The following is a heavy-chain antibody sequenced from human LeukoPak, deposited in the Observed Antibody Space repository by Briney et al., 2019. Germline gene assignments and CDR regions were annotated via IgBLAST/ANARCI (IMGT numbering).Heavy chain of an antibody. J-gene: IGHJ5*02. CDR3: ATYDILTGYIPHRGWFDP. V-gene: IGHV1-24*01. CDR1: GYTLTELS. D-gene: IGHD3-9*01. Sequence: ASVKVSCKVSGYTLTELSMHWVRQAPGKGLEWMGGFDPEDGETIYAQKFQGRVTMTEDTSTDTAYMELSSLRSEDTAVYYCATYDILTGYIPHRGWFDPWGQGTLVTVSS. CDR2: FDPEDGET.